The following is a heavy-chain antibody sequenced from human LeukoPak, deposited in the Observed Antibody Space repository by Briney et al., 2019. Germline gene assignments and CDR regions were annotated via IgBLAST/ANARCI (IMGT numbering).Heavy chain of an antibody. J-gene: IGHJ5*02. CDR2: MNPNSGNT. V-gene: IGHV1-8*01. CDR1: GYTFTSYD. CDR3: ARAIFCSSTSCYMGWSDP. D-gene: IGHD2-2*02. Sequence: ASVKVSCKASGYTFTSYDINWVRQATGQGLEWMGWMNPNSGNTGYAQKFQGRVTMTRNTSISTAYMELSSLRSEDTAVYYCARAIFCSSTSCYMGWSDPWGQGTLVTVSS.